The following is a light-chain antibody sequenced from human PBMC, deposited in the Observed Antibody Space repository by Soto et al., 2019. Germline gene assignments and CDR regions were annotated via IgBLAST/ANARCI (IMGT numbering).Light chain of an antibody. CDR2: KAS. CDR1: QSIHIW. J-gene: IGKJ4*01. Sequence: DIQMTQSPSTLSASVGDSVSITCRASQSIHIWLAWYQQKPRKAPKLLIYKASNLQNGVPSRFSGSGSGTEFTLTISSLQPDDFANYYCHQYSTSPLTFGGGTKVEIK. CDR3: HQYSTSPLT. V-gene: IGKV1-5*03.